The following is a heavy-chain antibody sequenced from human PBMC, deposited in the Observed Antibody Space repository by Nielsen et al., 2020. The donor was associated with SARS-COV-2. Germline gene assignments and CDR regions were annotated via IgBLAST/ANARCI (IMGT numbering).Heavy chain of an antibody. D-gene: IGHD3-22*01. CDR2: ISYDGSNK. V-gene: IGHV3-30*18. CDR1: GFTFSSYG. J-gene: IGHJ4*02. CDR3: AKDPYYDSSGPDY. Sequence: GGSLRLSCAASGFTFSSYGMHWVRQAPGKGLEWVAVISYDGSNKYYADSVKGRFTISRDNSKNTLYLQMNSLRAEDTAVYYCAKDPYYDSSGPDYWGQGTLVTVSS.